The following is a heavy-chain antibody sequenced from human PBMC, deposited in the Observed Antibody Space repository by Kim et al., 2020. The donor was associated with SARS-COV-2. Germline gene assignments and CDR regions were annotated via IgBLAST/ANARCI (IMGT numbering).Heavy chain of an antibody. CDR1: GFIFGGYG. V-gene: IGHV3-74*01. CDR3: AKGTSRSNSWGGGGDF. J-gene: IGHJ6*01. Sequence: GGSLRLSCAASGFIFGGYGMHWVRQAPGKGLVWVSGINGDGGSIGYADSVKGRFTISRDNAKNTLYLQMNSLRAEDTAVYYCAKGTSRSNSWGGGGDFWG. CDR2: INGDGGSI. D-gene: IGHD2-2*01.